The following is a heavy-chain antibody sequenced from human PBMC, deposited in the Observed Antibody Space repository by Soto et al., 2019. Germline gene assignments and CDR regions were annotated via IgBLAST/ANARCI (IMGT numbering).Heavy chain of an antibody. CDR2: INPSGSSK. CDR3: ARANVGATTGYYSYGMEV. Sequence: SGKVSCKAPGYTFTSYYMHWVRHAPGQGLEWMGIINPSGSSKSDTQNFQGRVNLTRDTSTSTVYKELRSLRSEDTAVYSCARANVGATTGYYSYGMEVWGEGTTVTVSS. V-gene: IGHV1-46*01. CDR1: GYTFTSYY. D-gene: IGHD1-26*01. J-gene: IGHJ6*04.